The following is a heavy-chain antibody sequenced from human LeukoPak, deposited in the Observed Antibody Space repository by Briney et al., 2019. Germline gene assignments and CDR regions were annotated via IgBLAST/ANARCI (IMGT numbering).Heavy chain of an antibody. D-gene: IGHD2-2*02. V-gene: IGHV4-4*07. CDR2: IYTSGST. J-gene: IGHJ5*02. CDR3: PREGGYCSSTSCYRWFDP. Sequence: PSETLSLTCTVSGGSISSYYRSWIRQPAGKGLEWIGRIYTSGSTNYNPSLKSRVTMSVDTSKNQFSLKLSSVTAADTAVYYCPREGGYCSSTSCYRWFDPWGQGTLVTVSS. CDR1: GGSISSYY.